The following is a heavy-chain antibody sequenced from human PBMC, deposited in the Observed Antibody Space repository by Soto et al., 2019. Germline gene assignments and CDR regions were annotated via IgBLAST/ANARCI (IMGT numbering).Heavy chain of an antibody. V-gene: IGHV1-69*13. CDR2: IIPIFGTA. CDR3: ARDQGRGLDWLRDYYYYGMDV. J-gene: IGHJ6*02. D-gene: IGHD3-3*01. CDR1: GGTFSSYA. Sequence: SVKVSCKASGGTFSSYAISWVRQAPGQGLEWMGGIIPIFGTANYAQKFQGRVTITADESTSTAYMELSSLRSEDTAVYYCARDQGRGLDWLRDYYYYGMDVWGQGTTVTVSS.